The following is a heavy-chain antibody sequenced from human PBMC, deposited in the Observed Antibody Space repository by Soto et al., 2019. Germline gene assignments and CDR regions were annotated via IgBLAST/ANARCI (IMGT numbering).Heavy chain of an antibody. CDR2: INPGNGNT. V-gene: IGHV1-3*01. J-gene: IGHJ5*02. CDR3: ARVVKHFSGWGDHWFDP. D-gene: IGHD3-3*02. CDR1: GYIFSNYP. Sequence: QVQLVQSGAEMKKPGASVRVSCKASGYIFSNYPMQWVRQAPGQGLEWMGWINPGNGNTKYSQRFRGRISLSRDTSASTVYMELSSLTSKDTAMYYCARVVKHFSGWGDHWFDPLGQGALATVSS.